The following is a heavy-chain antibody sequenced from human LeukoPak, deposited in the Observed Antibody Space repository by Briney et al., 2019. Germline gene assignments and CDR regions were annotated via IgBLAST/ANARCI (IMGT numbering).Heavy chain of an antibody. Sequence: GGSLRLSCAASGFTVSSNYMSWVRQAPGKGLEWVSVIYSGGSTYYADSVKGRFIISRDNSKNTLYLQMNSLRAEDTAVYYCARDRVVPAAIYYYGMDVWGQGTTVTVSS. J-gene: IGHJ6*02. CDR1: GFTVSSNY. CDR2: IYSGGST. D-gene: IGHD2-2*01. V-gene: IGHV3-66*01. CDR3: ARDRVVPAAIYYYGMDV.